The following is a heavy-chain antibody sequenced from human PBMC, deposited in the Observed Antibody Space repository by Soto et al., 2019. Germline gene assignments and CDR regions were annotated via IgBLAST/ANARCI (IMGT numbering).Heavy chain of an antibody. J-gene: IGHJ4*02. Sequence: EVQLVESGGGLVKPGGSLRLSCAASGFTFSNTWMNWVRQAPGKGREWVGRIKTKTDGGTTDYAPPVKGRCTISSDDSENVLYLQMNSLKTEDTAVYYWTTKGPSSWTNFDYWGQGTLVTVSS. CDR3: TTKGPSSWTNFDY. V-gene: IGHV3-15*07. CDR1: GFTFSNTW. CDR2: IKTKTDGGTT. D-gene: IGHD6-13*01.